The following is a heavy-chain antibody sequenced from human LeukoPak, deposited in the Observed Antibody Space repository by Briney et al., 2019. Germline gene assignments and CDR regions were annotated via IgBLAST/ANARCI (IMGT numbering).Heavy chain of an antibody. CDR1: GFTFSSYA. CDR2: ISYDGSNK. V-gene: IGHV3-30-3*01. J-gene: IGHJ3*02. Sequence: GRSLRLSCAASGFTFSSYAMHWVRQAPGKGLEWVAVISYDGSNKYYADSVKGRFTISRDNSKNTLYLQMNSLRAEDTAVYYCARVHYGGNSGAFDIWGQGTMVTVSS. D-gene: IGHD4-23*01. CDR3: ARVHYGGNSGAFDI.